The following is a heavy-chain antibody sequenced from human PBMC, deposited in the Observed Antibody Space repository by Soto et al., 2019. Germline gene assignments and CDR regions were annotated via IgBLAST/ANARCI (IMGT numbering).Heavy chain of an antibody. CDR3: ARDSSGGPFCG. CDR2: ISSSSSYI. Sequence: EVQLVESGGGLVKPGGSLRLSCAASGFTFSSYSMNWVRQAPGKWLEWVSSISSSSSYIYYADSVKGRFTISRDNAKNSLYLQMNSLRAEATAVYYCARDSSGGPFCGWGQGTLVTVSS. D-gene: IGHD6-19*01. V-gene: IGHV3-21*01. CDR1: GFTFSSYS. J-gene: IGHJ4*02.